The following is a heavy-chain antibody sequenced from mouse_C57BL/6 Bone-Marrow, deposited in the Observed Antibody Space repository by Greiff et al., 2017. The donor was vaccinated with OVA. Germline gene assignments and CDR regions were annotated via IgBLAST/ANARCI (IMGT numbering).Heavy chain of an antibody. Sequence: QVQLKESGAELARPGASVKLSCKASGYTFTSSGISWVKQRPGQGLEWIGEIYPRSGNTYYNEKFKGKATLTADKSSSTAYIELRSLTSEDSAVYFCARGRGIYYGSSYEGYAMDYWGQGTSVTVSS. CDR1: GYTFTSSG. J-gene: IGHJ4*01. CDR3: ARGRGIYYGSSYEGYAMDY. V-gene: IGHV1-81*01. CDR2: IYPRSGNT. D-gene: IGHD1-1*01.